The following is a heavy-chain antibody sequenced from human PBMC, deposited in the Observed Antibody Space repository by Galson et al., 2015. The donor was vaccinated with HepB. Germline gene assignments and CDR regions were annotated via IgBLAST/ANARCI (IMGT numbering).Heavy chain of an antibody. J-gene: IGHJ6*02. D-gene: IGHD1-1*01. CDR1: GDSISSYY. CDR3: AGERRNHYYYALDV. V-gene: IGHV4-4*07. CDR2: VYSSGST. Sequence: LSLTCIVAGDSISSYYWSWIRQPAGKGLEWIGHVYSSGSTNYNPSLKSRVTMSVDTSKNQFSLKLRSVTAADTAVYYCAGERRNHYYYALDVWGQGTTVTVSS.